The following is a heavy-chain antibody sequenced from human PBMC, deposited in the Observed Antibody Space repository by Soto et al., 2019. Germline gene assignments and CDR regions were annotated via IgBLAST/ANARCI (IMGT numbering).Heavy chain of an antibody. V-gene: IGHV3-23*01. CDR3: AKDKNVVVTAIPYY. J-gene: IGHJ4*02. D-gene: IGHD2-21*02. Sequence: GGSLRLSCAASGFTFSSYAMSWVRQAPGKGLEWVSAISGSGGSTYYADSVKGRFTISRDNSKNTLYLQMNSLRAEDTAVYYCAKDKNVVVTAIPYYWGQGTLVTVSS. CDR1: GFTFSSYA. CDR2: ISGSGGST.